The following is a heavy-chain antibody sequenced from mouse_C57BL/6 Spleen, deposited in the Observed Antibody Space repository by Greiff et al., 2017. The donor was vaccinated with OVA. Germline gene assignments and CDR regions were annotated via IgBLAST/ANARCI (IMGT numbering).Heavy chain of an antibody. Sequence: EVQLQQSGPGMVKPSQSLSLTCTVTGYSITSGYDWHWIRHFPGNKLEWMGYISYSGSTNYNPSLKSRISITHDTSKNHFFLKLNSVTTEDTATYYCARGMINYAMDYWGQGTSVTVSS. CDR2: ISYSGST. CDR1: GYSITSGYD. CDR3: ARGMINYAMDY. D-gene: IGHD2-4*01. J-gene: IGHJ4*01. V-gene: IGHV3-1*01.